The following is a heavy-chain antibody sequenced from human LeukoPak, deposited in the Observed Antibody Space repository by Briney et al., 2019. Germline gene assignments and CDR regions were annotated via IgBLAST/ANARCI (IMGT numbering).Heavy chain of an antibody. CDR1: GYTFTSYA. Sequence: ASVKVSCKASGYTFTSYAMNWVRQAPGQGLEWMGWINTNTGNPTYAQGFTGRFVFSLDTSVSTAYLQISSLKAEDTAVYYCARDLDFYSSSWFSKASYNWFDPWGQGTLVTVSS. D-gene: IGHD6-13*01. V-gene: IGHV7-4-1*02. CDR2: INTNTGNP. J-gene: IGHJ5*02. CDR3: ARDLDFYSSSWFSKASYNWFDP.